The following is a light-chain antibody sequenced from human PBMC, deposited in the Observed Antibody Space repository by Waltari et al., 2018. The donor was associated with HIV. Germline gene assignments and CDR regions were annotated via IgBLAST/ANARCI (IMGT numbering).Light chain of an antibody. J-gene: IGLJ1*01. CDR1: SSKIGSNY. V-gene: IGLV1-47*01. CDR3: AAWDDSLSGLYV. CDR2: RNH. Sequence: QSVLTQPPSASGTPGQRVTISCPGRSSKIGSNYVNWYQQVPGTTPKLRIYRNHQRPSGVPDRFSGSKSGTSASLAISGLRSDDEADYYCAAWDDSLSGLYVFGTGTKVTVL.